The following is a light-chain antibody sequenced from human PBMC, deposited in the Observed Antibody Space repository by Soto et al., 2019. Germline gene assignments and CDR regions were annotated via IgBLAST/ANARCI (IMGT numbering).Light chain of an antibody. CDR2: AAS. CDR3: QQSYRTPSA. J-gene: IGKJ3*01. Sequence: DIQMTQSPSSLSASVGDRVTITCRASQSISSYLNWYQQKPGKAPKLLIYAASSLQSEVPSRFSDSGSGTYFTLTISSLHPEDFATYYCQQSYRTPSAFGPGTKVDIK. V-gene: IGKV1-39*01. CDR1: QSISSY.